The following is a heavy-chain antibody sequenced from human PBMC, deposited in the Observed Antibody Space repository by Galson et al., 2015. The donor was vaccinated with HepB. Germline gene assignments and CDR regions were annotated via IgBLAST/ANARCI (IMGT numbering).Heavy chain of an antibody. Sequence: SVKVSCKASGYTFTSYGISWVRQAPGQGLEWMGWISAYNGNTNYAQKLQGRVTMTTDTSTSTAYMELRSLRSDDTAVYYCAREQIYCSSTSCYENWFDPWGQGTLVTVSS. J-gene: IGHJ5*02. CDR1: GYTFTSYG. V-gene: IGHV1-18*01. CDR3: AREQIYCSSTSCYENWFDP. D-gene: IGHD2-2*01. CDR2: ISAYNGNT.